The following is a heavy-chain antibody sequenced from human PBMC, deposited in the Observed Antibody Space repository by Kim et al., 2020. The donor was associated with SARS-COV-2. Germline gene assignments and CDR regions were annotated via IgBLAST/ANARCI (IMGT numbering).Heavy chain of an antibody. CDR1: GFTFSSYA. CDR2: ISGSGGST. Sequence: GGSLRLSCAASGFTFSSYAMSWVRQAPGKGLEWVSAISGSGGSTYYADSVKGRFTISRDNSKNTLYLQMNSLRAEDTAVYYCAKDKSAYYYGSGSNLGWFDPWGQGTLVTVSS. CDR3: AKDKSAYYYGSGSNLGWFDP. J-gene: IGHJ5*02. D-gene: IGHD3-10*01. V-gene: IGHV3-23*01.